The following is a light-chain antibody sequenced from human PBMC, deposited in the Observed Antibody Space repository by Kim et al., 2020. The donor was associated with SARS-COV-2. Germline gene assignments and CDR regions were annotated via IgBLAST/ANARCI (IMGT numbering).Light chain of an antibody. CDR2: DAS. CDR1: QSVSSD. V-gene: IGKV3-15*01. Sequence: VSPGERATLSCRASQSVSSDLAWYQQKPGQAPRLLIYDASTRATGIPVKFSGSGSGTEFTLTISSLQYEDFAVYYCQQYNQWPSYTFGQGTKLEI. CDR3: QQYNQWPSYT. J-gene: IGKJ2*01.